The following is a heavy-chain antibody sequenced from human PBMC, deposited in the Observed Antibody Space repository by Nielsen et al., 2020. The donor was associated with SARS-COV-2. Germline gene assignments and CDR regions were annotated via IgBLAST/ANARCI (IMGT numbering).Heavy chain of an antibody. CDR1: GFTFSSYD. CDR3: ARAADHRYNWNYGDWYFDL. Sequence: GESLKISCAASGFTFSSYDMHWVRQATGKGLEWVSAIGTAGDTYYPGSVKGRFTISRENAKNSLYLQMNSLRAGDTAVYYCARAADHRYNWNYGDWYFDLWGRGTLVTVSS. D-gene: IGHD1-7*01. CDR2: IGTAGDT. J-gene: IGHJ2*01. V-gene: IGHV3-13*04.